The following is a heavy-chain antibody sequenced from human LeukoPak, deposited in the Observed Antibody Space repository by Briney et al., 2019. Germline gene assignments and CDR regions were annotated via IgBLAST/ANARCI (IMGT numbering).Heavy chain of an antibody. CDR2: MYYHGYT. D-gene: IGHD6-13*01. J-gene: IGHJ5*02. Sequence: SGTLSLTCTVSGGSSGAIRSYYWTWVRQPPGKGLEWIGHMYYHGYTHYNPSLKSRVTISIDTSKSQFSLNLSSVTDADTAVYYCARAAAGLGNWFDPWSQGTLVTVSS. V-gene: IGHV4-59*01. CDR3: ARAAAGLGNWFDP. CDR1: GGSSGAIRSYY.